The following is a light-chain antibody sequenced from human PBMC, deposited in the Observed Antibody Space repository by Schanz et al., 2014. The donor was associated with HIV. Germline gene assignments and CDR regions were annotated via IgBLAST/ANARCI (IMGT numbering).Light chain of an antibody. Sequence: QSILAQPLSVSGAPGQRVTISCTGSSSNIGTGYDVHWYQVLPGIAPKLLIFGYSNRPSGVPDRFSGSKSDSSASLTITGLQPEDEADYYCQSYDSSLRVVVFGGGTKLTVL. CDR1: SSNIGTGYD. CDR3: QSYDSSLRVVV. CDR2: GYS. V-gene: IGLV1-40*01. J-gene: IGLJ2*01.